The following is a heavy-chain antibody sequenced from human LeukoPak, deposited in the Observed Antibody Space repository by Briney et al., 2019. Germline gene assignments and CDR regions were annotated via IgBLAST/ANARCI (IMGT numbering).Heavy chain of an antibody. V-gene: IGHV4-39*07. CDR2: IYYSGST. J-gene: IGHJ4*02. CDR3: ARRPPSSWYQFDY. CDR1: GGSISSSTSY. D-gene: IGHD6-13*01. Sequence: SETLSLTCIVSGGSISSSTSYWGWIRQSPGKGLEWIGSIYYSGSTYYNPSLKSRVTISVDTSKNQFSLKLSSVTAADTAVYYCARRPPSSWYQFDYWGQGTLVTVSS.